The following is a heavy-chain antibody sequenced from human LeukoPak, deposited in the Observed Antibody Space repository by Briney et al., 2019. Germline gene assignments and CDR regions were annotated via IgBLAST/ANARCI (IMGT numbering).Heavy chain of an antibody. D-gene: IGHD7-27*01. Sequence: GGSLRLSCAASGFTFSSYAMHWVRQAPGKGLEWVAVISYDGSNKYYADSVKGRFTISRDNSKNTLYLQMNSLRAEDTALYYCARDLAGVYYFDYWGQGTLVTVSS. CDR1: GFTFSSYA. V-gene: IGHV3-30-3*01. CDR3: ARDLAGVYYFDY. CDR2: ISYDGSNK. J-gene: IGHJ4*02.